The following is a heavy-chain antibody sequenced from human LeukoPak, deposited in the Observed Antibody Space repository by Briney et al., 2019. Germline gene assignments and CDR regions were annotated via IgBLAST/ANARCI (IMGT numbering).Heavy chain of an antibody. Sequence: PSETLSLTCTVSGDSFSSDSYYWGWIRQPPRKGLEWIGSVFYRDRTYYNPSLRSRLTITVDTSKNEVSLNLRSVTAADTAIYYCVRHLVGVAEGYFDYWGQGIQITVSS. V-gene: IGHV4-39*01. CDR3: VRHLVGVAEGYFDY. CDR1: GDSFSSDSYY. D-gene: IGHD1-26*01. J-gene: IGHJ4*02. CDR2: VFYRDRT.